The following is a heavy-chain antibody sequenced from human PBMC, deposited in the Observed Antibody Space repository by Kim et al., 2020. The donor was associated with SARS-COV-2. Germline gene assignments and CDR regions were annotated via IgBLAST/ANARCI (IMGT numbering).Heavy chain of an antibody. CDR2: ISAYNGNT. J-gene: IGHJ4*02. Sequence: ASVKVSCKASGYTFTSYGISWVRQAPGQGLEWMGWISAYNGNTNYAQKLQGRVTMTTDTSTSTAYMELRSLRSDDTAVYYCARGSQHYYGSGSYYPPFDYWGQGTLVTVSS. CDR3: ARGSQHYYGSGSYYPPFDY. V-gene: IGHV1-18*01. D-gene: IGHD3-10*01. CDR1: GYTFTSYG.